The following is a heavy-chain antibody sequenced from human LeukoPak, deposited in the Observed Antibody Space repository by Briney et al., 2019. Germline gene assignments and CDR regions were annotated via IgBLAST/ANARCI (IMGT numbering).Heavy chain of an antibody. Sequence: ASVKVSCKASGYTFTSYDINWVRQATGQGLEWMGWMNSNCGNTGYAQKFQGRVTMTRNTSISTAYMELSSLRSEDTAVYYCARGRYSGYVIDYWGQGTLVTVSS. J-gene: IGHJ4*02. CDR3: ARGRYSGYVIDY. CDR1: GYTFTSYD. D-gene: IGHD5-12*01. CDR2: MNSNCGNT. V-gene: IGHV1-8*01.